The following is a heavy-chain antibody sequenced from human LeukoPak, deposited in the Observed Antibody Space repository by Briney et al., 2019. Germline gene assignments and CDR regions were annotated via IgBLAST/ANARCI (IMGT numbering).Heavy chain of an antibody. J-gene: IGHJ4*02. D-gene: IGHD4-11*01. CDR1: GFTFSDYN. CDR3: TREDHSNYNY. V-gene: IGHV3-21*01. Sequence: PGGSLRLSCAASGFTFSDYNMNWVRQAPGKGLEWVSSLSTTSSYIYYADSVKGRFTISRDNAKNSLYLQMNSLRAEDTAVYYCTREDHSNYNYWGQGTLVTVSS. CDR2: LSTTSSYI.